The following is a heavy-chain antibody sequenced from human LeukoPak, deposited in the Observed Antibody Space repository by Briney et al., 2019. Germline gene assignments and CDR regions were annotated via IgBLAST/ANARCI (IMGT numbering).Heavy chain of an antibody. V-gene: IGHV4-34*01. J-gene: IGHJ4*02. D-gene: IGHD2-15*01. Sequence: SETLSLTCAVYGGSFSGYYWSWIRQPPGKGLEWIGEINHSGSTNYNPSPKSRVTISVDTSKNQVSLKLTSVTAADTAVYYCANVVVATAWFDYWGQGTLVTVSS. CDR1: GGSFSGYY. CDR2: INHSGST. CDR3: ANVVVATAWFDY.